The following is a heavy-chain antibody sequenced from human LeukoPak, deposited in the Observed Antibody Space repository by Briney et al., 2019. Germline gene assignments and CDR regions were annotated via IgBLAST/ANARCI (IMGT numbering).Heavy chain of an antibody. CDR2: ISASGGNT. Sequence: GGSLRLSCAASGFTFSSYAMSWVRQAPGKGLEWVSGISASGGNTYYADSVKGRSTISRDNSRNTLYVQMSSLRAEDTAVYYCANFERTVAGPYNWFDPWGQGTLVTVSS. CDR3: ANFERTVAGPYNWFDP. D-gene: IGHD6-19*01. CDR1: GFTFSSYA. V-gene: IGHV3-23*01. J-gene: IGHJ5*02.